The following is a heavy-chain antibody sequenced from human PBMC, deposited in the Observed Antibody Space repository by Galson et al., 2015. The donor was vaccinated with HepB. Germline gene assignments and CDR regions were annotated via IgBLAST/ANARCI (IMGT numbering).Heavy chain of an antibody. CDR1: GFTFSSYE. CDR2: ISSSGSTI. J-gene: IGHJ4*02. CDR3: ARWKVGADPLEHRPFDY. Sequence: SLRLSCAASGFTFSSYEMNWVRQAPGKGLEWVSYISSSGSTIYYADSVKGRFTISRDNAKNSLYLQMNSLRAEDTAVYYCARWKVGADPLEHRPFDYWGQGTLVTVSS. V-gene: IGHV3-48*03. D-gene: IGHD1-26*01.